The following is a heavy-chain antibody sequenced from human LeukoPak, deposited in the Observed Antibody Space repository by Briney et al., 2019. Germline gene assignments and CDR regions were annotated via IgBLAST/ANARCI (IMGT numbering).Heavy chain of an antibody. Sequence: GGSLRLSCAASGFTFDDYGMSWVRQAPGKGLEWVSGIKWNGGSIGYADSVKGRFTISRDNAKNSLYLQMNSLRAEDTAVYYCAGGDNPGYGDYDFDYWGQGTLVTVSS. CDR1: GFTFDDYG. D-gene: IGHD4-17*01. CDR3: AGGDNPGYGDYDFDY. J-gene: IGHJ4*02. V-gene: IGHV3-20*04. CDR2: IKWNGGSI.